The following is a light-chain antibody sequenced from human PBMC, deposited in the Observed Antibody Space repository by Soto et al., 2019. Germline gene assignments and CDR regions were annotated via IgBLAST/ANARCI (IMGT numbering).Light chain of an antibody. CDR1: SSDVGGYNY. CDR3: SSYTSSTTLVV. V-gene: IGLV2-14*03. Sequence: QSALTQPASVSGSPGQSITISCTGTSSDVGGYNYVSWYQHHPGKAPKLMIYDVSNRPSGVSNRFSGSKSGNTASLTISGLQAEDEAYYYCSSYTSSTTLVVFGGGTKVTVL. J-gene: IGLJ2*01. CDR2: DVS.